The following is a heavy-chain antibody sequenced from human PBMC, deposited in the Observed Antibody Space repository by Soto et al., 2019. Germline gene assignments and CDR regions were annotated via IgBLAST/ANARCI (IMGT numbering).Heavy chain of an antibody. V-gene: IGHV3-23*01. CDR2: ISGSGSST. D-gene: IGHD5-18*01. J-gene: IGHJ4*02. CDR3: ASVASYSYGFDDY. Sequence: GGSLTLSCAASGFTFSSYAMSWVRQAPGKGLEWVSGISGSGSSTYYADSVKGRFTISRDNAKNTLYLQMNSLRAEDTAVYYCASVASYSYGFDDYWGQGTLVTVSS. CDR1: GFTFSSYA.